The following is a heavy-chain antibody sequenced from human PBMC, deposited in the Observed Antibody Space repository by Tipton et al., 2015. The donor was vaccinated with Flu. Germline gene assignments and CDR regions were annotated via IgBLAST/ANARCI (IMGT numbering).Heavy chain of an antibody. CDR1: GGSVDSTTYY. V-gene: IGHV4-39*06. CDR3: VRDVPWDVDFEAFDL. Sequence: TLSLTCSVSGGSVDSTTYYWGWLRQPLGKELEWIGSIYNGWRVYYNQSLKSRVTISMDTSSNHFAMKLSSVTAADSSVYSCVRDVPWDVDFEAFDLWGQGTMITVSA. J-gene: IGHJ3*01. CDR2: IYNGWRV. D-gene: IGHD3/OR15-3a*01.